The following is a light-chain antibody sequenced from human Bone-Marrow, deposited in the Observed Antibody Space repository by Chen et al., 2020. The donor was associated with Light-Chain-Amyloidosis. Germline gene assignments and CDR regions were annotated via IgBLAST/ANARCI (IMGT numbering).Light chain of an antibody. V-gene: IGLV3-21*02. CDR3: QVWDRSSDRPV. J-gene: IGLJ3*02. Sequence: SYVLTQPSSVSVAPGPTATIACGGNNIGSTSVHWYQQTPGQAPLLVVYDDSDRPSGIPDRLSGSNSGNTATLTISRVEAGDEADYYCQVWDRSSDRPVFGGGTKLTVL. CDR1: NIGSTS. CDR2: DDS.